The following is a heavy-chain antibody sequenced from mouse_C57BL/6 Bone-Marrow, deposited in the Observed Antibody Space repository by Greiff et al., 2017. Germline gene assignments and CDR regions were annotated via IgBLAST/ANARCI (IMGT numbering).Heavy chain of an antibody. CDR2: IYPRSGNT. D-gene: IGHD1-1*01. CDR1: GYTFTSYG. J-gene: IGHJ4*01. Sequence: QVQLQQSGAELARPGASVKLSCKACGYTFTSYGISWVKQRTGQGLEWIGEIYPRSGNTYYNEKFKGKATLTADKSSSTAYMELRSLTSEDSAVYFCAWGTVVATWDYAMDYWGQGTSVTVSS. V-gene: IGHV1-81*01. CDR3: AWGTVVATWDYAMDY.